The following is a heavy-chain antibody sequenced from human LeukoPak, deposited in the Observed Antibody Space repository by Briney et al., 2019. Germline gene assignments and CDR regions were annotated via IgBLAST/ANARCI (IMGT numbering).Heavy chain of an antibody. V-gene: IGHV6-1*01. D-gene: IGHD2-15*01. CDR1: GDSVSSNSAT. CDR3: VRAISGTSHLDY. CDR2: TCYRSKWYN. J-gene: IGHJ4*02. Sequence: SQTLSLTCATSGDSVSSNSATWNWIRQSPSRGLEWLGRTCYRSKWYNDYAMSVKSRININPDTSKNQVSLQLNSVTPEDTAVYYCVRAISGTSHLDYWGQGTLVTVSS.